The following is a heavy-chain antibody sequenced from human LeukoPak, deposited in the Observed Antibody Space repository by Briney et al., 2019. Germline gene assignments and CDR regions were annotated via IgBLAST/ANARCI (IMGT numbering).Heavy chain of an antibody. CDR3: TTRPPPYGDYPLDY. J-gene: IGHJ4*02. CDR1: GFTFSGSA. D-gene: IGHD4-17*01. V-gene: IGHV3-73*01. Sequence: PGGSLRLSCAASGFTFSGSAMHWVRQASGKGLEWVGRIRSKANSYATAYAASVKGRFTISRDDSKNTAYLQMNSLETEDTAVYYCTTRPPPYGDYPLDYWGQGALVTVSS. CDR2: IRSKANSYAT.